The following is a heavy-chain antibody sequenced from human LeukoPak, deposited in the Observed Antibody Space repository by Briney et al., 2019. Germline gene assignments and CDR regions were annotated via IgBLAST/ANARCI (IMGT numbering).Heavy chain of an antibody. CDR1: GYSISSGYY. Sequence: PSETLSLTCTVSGYSISSGYYWGWIRQPPGKGLEWIGSIYHSGSTYYNPSLKSRVTISVGTSKNQFPLKLSSVTAADTAVYYCARGYRYSSPGWFDPWGQGTLVTVSS. D-gene: IGHD6-13*01. J-gene: IGHJ5*02. V-gene: IGHV4-38-2*02. CDR2: IYHSGST. CDR3: ARGYRYSSPGWFDP.